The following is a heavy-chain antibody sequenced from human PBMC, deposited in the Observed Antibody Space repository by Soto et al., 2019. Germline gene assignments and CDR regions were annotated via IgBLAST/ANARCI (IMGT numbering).Heavy chain of an antibody. D-gene: IGHD6-13*01. J-gene: IGHJ6*02. CDR2: ISSSSSYI. CDR3: ARDYRPGIAAAGTLVDYYYYGMDV. Sequence: GGSLRLSCAASGFTFSSYSMNWVRQAPGKGLEWVSSISSSSSYIYYADSVKGRFTISRDNAKNSLYLQMNSLRAEDTAVYYCARDYRPGIAAAGTLVDYYYYGMDVWGQGTTVTVSS. V-gene: IGHV3-21*01. CDR1: GFTFSSYS.